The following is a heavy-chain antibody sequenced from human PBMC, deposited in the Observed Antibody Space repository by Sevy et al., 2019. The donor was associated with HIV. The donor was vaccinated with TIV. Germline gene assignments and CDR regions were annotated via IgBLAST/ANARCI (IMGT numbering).Heavy chain of an antibody. CDR3: AGGGAGSSGYYYFYYYYGMDV. V-gene: IGHV3-48*01. CDR1: GFTFSSYS. J-gene: IGHJ6*02. Sequence: GGSLRLSCAASGFTFSSYSMNWVRQAPGKGLEWVSYISSSSSTIYYADSVKGRFTISRDNAKNSLYLQMNSLRAEDTGGYYCAGGGAGSSGYYYFYYYYGMDVWGQGTTVTISS. CDR2: ISSSSSTI. D-gene: IGHD3-22*01.